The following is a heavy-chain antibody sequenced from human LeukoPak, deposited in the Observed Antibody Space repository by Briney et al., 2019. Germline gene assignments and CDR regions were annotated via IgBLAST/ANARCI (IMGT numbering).Heavy chain of an antibody. D-gene: IGHD3-10*01. CDR1: GFTFSSYA. J-gene: IGHJ3*02. Sequence: GGSLRLSCAASGFTFSSYAMSWVRQAPGKGLEWVSAISGSGGSTYYADSVKGRFTISRDNSKNTLYLQMNSLRAEDTAVYYCAKDPPFSFGNPRALDIWGQGTMVTVSS. V-gene: IGHV3-23*01. CDR2: ISGSGGST. CDR3: AKDPPFSFGNPRALDI.